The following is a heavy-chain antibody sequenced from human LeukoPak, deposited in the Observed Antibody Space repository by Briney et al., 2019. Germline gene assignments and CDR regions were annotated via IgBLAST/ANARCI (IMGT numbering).Heavy chain of an antibody. CDR2: MDHSGST. CDR1: GGSISSHC. J-gene: IGHJ6*02. Sequence: SETLSLTCTVSGGSISSHCWTWLRQPPGKGLEWIGYMDHSGSTNYNPSLKSRVTISVDTSKNQFSLKLSSVTAADTAVYYCARAGDIVDYYYYGMDVWGQGTTVTVSS. CDR3: ARAGDIVDYYYYGMDV. V-gene: IGHV4-59*11. D-gene: IGHD5-12*01.